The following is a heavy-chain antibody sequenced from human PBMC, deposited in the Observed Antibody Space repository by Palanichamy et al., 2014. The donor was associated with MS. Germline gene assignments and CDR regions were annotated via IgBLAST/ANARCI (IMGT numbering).Heavy chain of an antibody. CDR3: TRGAPLLWFAEDFDY. V-gene: IGHV3-49*03. D-gene: IGHD3-10*01. Sequence: TWSWFRQAPGKGLEWVGFIRTRAYGETTEYAASVKGRFSISRDDSKSIAYLHMNSLKSEDTAVYFCTRGAPLLWFAEDFDYWGQGTLVTVSS. CDR1: T. J-gene: IGHJ4*02. CDR2: IRTRAYGETT.